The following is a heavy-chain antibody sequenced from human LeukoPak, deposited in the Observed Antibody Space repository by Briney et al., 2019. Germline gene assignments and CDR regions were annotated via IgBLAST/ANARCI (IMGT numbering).Heavy chain of an antibody. V-gene: IGHV3-23*01. CDR1: GFTFSSYG. J-gene: IGHJ6*03. CDR3: ARGGVNTMVRGVIRYYYMDV. CDR2: ISGSGGST. Sequence: GGSLRLSCAASGFTFSSYGMSWVRQAPGKGLEWVSAISGSGGSTYYADSVKGRFTISRDNSKNTLYLQMNSLRAEDTAVYYCARGGVNTMVRGVIRYYYMDVWGKGTTVTISS. D-gene: IGHD3-10*01.